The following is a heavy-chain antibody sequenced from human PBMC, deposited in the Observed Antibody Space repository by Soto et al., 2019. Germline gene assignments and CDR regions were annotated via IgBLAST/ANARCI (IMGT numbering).Heavy chain of an antibody. J-gene: IGHJ4*02. CDR3: ARDSVTMVRGVIVDYFDY. Sequence: GGSLRLSCAASGFTLSSYSINWVRQAPGEGLEWVSYISSSSSTIYYADSVKGRFTISRDNAKNSLYLQMNSLRAEDTAVYYCARDSVTMVRGVIVDYFDYWGQGTLVTVSS. CDR2: ISSSSSTI. CDR1: GFTLSSYS. D-gene: IGHD3-10*01. V-gene: IGHV3-48*01.